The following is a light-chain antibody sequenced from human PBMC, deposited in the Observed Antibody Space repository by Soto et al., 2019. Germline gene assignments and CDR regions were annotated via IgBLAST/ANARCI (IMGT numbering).Light chain of an antibody. CDR2: EVS. Sequence: QSALTQPASVSGSPGQSITISCTGTSRDVGGYNYVSWYQQHPGKAPKLMIYEVSNRPSGVSNRFSGSKAGNTASLTISGLQAEDEADNYCSSYTSSSTYVFGTGTKLTVL. CDR3: SSYTSSSTYV. J-gene: IGLJ1*01. V-gene: IGLV2-14*01. CDR1: SRDVGGYNY.